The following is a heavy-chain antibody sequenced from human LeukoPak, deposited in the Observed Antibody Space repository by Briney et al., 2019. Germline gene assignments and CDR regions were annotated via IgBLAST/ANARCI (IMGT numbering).Heavy chain of an antibody. CDR2: INPSGDST. CDR3: AKIAARDTGEGY. D-gene: IGHD6-6*01. J-gene: IGHJ4*02. Sequence: GASVKVSCKASGYTFTSNHIHWVRQAPGQGLEWMGVINPSGDSTSYAPKFQGRVTVTRDTSTSTVYMELSSLRPEDTGIYYCAKIAARDTGEGYWGQGTPVTVSS. CDR1: GYTFTSNH. V-gene: IGHV1-46*01.